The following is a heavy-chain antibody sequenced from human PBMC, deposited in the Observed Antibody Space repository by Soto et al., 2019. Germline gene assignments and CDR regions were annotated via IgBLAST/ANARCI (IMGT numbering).Heavy chain of an antibody. V-gene: IGHV1-18*01. CDR1: GYTFTSYA. J-gene: IGHJ5*02. D-gene: IGHD4-17*01. CDR2: ISAYNGNT. CDR3: ARLANDYGDNNWFDP. Sequence: GASVKVSCKASGYTFTSYAMNWVRQAPGQGLEWMGWISAYNGNTNYAQKLQGRVTMTTDTSTSTAYMELRSLRSDDTAVYYCARLANDYGDNNWFDPWGQGTLVTVSS.